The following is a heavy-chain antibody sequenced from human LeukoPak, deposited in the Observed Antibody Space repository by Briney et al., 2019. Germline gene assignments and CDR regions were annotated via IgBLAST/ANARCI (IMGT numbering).Heavy chain of an antibody. CDR2: ITSSSGTI. D-gene: IGHD2-21*01. CDR3: ARVAPGHDIGRGYFDY. J-gene: IGHJ4*02. CDR1: GFTFSSYS. Sequence: GGSLRLSCAASGFTFSSYSMNWVRQAPGKGLEWISYITSSSGTIYYTDSVKGRFTISRDNAKNSLYLQMSSLRAEDTAVYYCARVAPGHDIGRGYFDYWGQGTLATVSS. V-gene: IGHV3-48*01.